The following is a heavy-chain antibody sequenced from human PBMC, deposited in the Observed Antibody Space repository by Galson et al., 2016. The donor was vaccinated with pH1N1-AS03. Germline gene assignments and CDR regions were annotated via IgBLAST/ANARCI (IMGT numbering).Heavy chain of an antibody. Sequence: QSGAEVKKPGESLRISCKVYGYNFMSYWIGWVRQMPGKGLEWLGIMYPEDSDIRYSPSLRGQVTISADKSISTAYLQWTSLEASDSAIYFCARPSPLGIPGRKGLYAFDFGGQGTKVSVSS. CDR2: MYPEDSDI. CDR3: ARPSPLGIPGRKGLYAFDF. D-gene: IGHD7-27*01. V-gene: IGHV5-51*03. CDR1: GYNFMSYW. J-gene: IGHJ3*01.